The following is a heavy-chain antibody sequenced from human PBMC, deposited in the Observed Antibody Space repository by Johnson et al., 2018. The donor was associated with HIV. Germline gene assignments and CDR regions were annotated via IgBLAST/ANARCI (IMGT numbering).Heavy chain of an antibody. Sequence: VQLMESGGGFVKPGGSLRLSCAASGLSFSTYAMNWVRQAPGKGLEWVSAISANGGSTYYPDSLKGRFTISRDNSKDTLYLQMNSLRADDTTVYYCAKDVREYCSSISCFDAFDVWGQGTMVTVSS. CDR3: AKDVREYCSSISCFDAFDV. CDR2: ISANGGST. V-gene: IGHV3-23*01. J-gene: IGHJ3*01. D-gene: IGHD2-2*01. CDR1: GLSFSTYA.